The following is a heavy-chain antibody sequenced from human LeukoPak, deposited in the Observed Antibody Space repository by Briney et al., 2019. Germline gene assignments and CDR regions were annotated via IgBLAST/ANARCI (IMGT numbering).Heavy chain of an antibody. D-gene: IGHD3-10*01. CDR3: ARPGITMVRGVPGSFDY. J-gene: IGHJ4*02. Sequence: GESLKISCKGSGYSFTSYWIGWVRQMPGKGLEWMGIIYPGDSDTRYSPSFQGQVTISADKSISTAYLQWSSLKASDTAMYYCARPGITMVRGVPGSFDYWGQGTLVTVSS. CDR1: GYSFTSYW. V-gene: IGHV5-51*01. CDR2: IYPGDSDT.